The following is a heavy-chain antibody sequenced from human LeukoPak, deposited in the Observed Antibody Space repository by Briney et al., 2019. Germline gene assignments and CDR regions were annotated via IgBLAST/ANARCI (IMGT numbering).Heavy chain of an antibody. CDR1: DFSFITYA. CDR3: AKGTPSVTTYLFDS. D-gene: IGHD4-11*01. J-gene: IGHJ4*02. CDR2: ISGGGDAT. Sequence: PGGSLRLSCAASDFSFITYAMSWVRQAPGKGLEWVSTISGGGDATYYADSVKGRFTISRDNSKNTLYLQMNSLRVEDTAVYYCAKGTPSVTTYLFDSWGQGTLVTVSS. V-gene: IGHV3-23*01.